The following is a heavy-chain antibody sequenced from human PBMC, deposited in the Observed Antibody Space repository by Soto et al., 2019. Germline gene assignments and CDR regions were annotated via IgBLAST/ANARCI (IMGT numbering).Heavy chain of an antibody. V-gene: IGHV3-53*01. CDR1: GFTVSSNY. Sequence: PGGSLRLSSAASGFTVSSNYMSWVRQSPGKGLEWVSVIYSGGSTYYADSVKGRFTISRDNSKNTLYLQMNSLRAEDTAVYYCARDRGYEGYWGQGTLVTVSS. J-gene: IGHJ4*02. CDR3: ARDRGYEGY. D-gene: IGHD3-10*01. CDR2: IYSGGST.